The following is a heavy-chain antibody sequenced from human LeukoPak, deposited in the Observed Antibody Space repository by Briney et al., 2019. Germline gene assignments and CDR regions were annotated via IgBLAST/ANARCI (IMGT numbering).Heavy chain of an antibody. Sequence: PGGSLRLSCAASGFTFSSYSMNWVRQAPGKGLEWVAVIWYDGSNKYYADSVKGRFTISRDNSKNTLYLQMNSLRAEDTAVYYCAREGLPGYSSGWYVYWGQGTLVTVSS. CDR3: AREGLPGYSSGWYVY. CDR1: GFTFSSYS. J-gene: IGHJ4*02. V-gene: IGHV3-33*08. D-gene: IGHD6-19*01. CDR2: IWYDGSNK.